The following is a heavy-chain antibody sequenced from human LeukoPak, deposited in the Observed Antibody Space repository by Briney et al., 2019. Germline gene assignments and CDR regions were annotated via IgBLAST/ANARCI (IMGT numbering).Heavy chain of an antibody. J-gene: IGHJ3*02. Sequence: GGSLRLSCAASGFTFSSYAMPWVRQTPGKGLEWVAVISYDGSNKYYADSVKGRFTISRDNSKNTLYLQMNSLRAEDTAVYYCARSTRTTGYAFDIWDQGPMVTVSA. CDR1: GFTFSSYA. CDR3: ARSTRTTGYAFDI. D-gene: IGHD2/OR15-2a*01. V-gene: IGHV3-30*01. CDR2: ISYDGSNK.